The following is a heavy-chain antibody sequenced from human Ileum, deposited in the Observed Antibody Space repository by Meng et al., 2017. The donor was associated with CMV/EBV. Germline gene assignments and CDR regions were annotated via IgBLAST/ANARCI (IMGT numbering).Heavy chain of an antibody. CDR3: ARDRDYDFWSGPSDY. V-gene: IGHV3-7*03. D-gene: IGHD3-3*01. CDR2: IKQDGHE. J-gene: IGHJ4*02. CDR1: GFTFSRFW. Sequence: GGSLRLSCAASGFTFSRFWMSWVRQAPGKGLEWVADIKQDGHEYYVDSVRGRFTISRSNARNSLSLQMNNLRVEDTAMYYCARDRDYDFWSGPSDYWGQGTLVTVSS.